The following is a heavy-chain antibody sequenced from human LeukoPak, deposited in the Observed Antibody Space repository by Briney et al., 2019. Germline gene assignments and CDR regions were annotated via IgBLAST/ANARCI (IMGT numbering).Heavy chain of an antibody. CDR3: TTAPTRGWLPYFDY. J-gene: IGHJ4*02. Sequence: PGGSLRLSCAISGFSVSGLSFTDAWVTWVRQAPGKGLEWVARISGDGTPVYAAPVKARFTASREDSKSIVFLQINGLTSEDTAVYFCTTAPTRGWLPYFDYRGQGTLVTVSS. D-gene: IGHD5-12*01. V-gene: IGHV3-15*01. CDR2: ISGDGTP. CDR1: GFSVSGLSFTDAW.